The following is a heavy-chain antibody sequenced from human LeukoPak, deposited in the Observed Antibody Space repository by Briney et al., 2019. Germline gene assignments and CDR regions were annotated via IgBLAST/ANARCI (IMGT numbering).Heavy chain of an antibody. Sequence: PSETLSLTCAVSGGSISSSNWWSWVRQPPGKGLEWIGEIYHSGSTNYNPSLKSRVTISVDKSKNQFSLKLSSVTAADTAVYYRARDQLAGSYLSPWGQGTLVTVSS. D-gene: IGHD1-26*01. CDR3: ARDQLAGSYLSP. J-gene: IGHJ5*02. CDR2: IYHSGST. V-gene: IGHV4-4*02. CDR1: GGSISSSNW.